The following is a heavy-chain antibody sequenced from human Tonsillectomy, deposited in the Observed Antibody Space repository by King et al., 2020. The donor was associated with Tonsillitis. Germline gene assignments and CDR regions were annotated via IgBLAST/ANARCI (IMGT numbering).Heavy chain of an antibody. CDR3: AGGPAPYYYYSSGYYFDY. Sequence: QLQLQESGPGLVKPSETLSLTCTVSGGSISSNTYYWGWIRQPPGKGLEWIGSIYYSGSTYYNPSLKSRVTISVDTSKNHFSLKLSSVTAADTAVYYCAGGPAPYYYYSSGYYFDYWGQGTLVTVSS. CDR2: IYYSGST. CDR1: GGSISSNTYY. V-gene: IGHV4-39*02. J-gene: IGHJ4*02. D-gene: IGHD3-22*01.